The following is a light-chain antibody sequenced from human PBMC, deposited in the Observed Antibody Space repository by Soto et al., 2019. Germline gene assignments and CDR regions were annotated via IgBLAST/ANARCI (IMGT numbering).Light chain of an antibody. V-gene: IGKV1-5*01. CDR1: QRISSW. CDR3: QQYDSYPWT. CDR2: DGS. J-gene: IGKJ1*01. Sequence: DIQMTQSPSTLCAFIGDRVTITCRASQRISSWLAWYQQKPGKAPKFLIYDGSTLESGVPARFSGSGSGTEFTLTISSLQPDDFGTYFCQQYDSYPWTFGQGSNV.